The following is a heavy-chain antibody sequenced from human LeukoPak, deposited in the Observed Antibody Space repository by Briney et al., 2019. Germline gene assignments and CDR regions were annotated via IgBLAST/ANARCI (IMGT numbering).Heavy chain of an antibody. V-gene: IGHV4-34*01. CDR3: ARRRRVLMIQLWTEPGYFDY. D-gene: IGHD5-18*01. J-gene: IGHJ4*02. Sequence: KPSETLSLTCAVYGGSFSGYYWSWIRQPPGKGLEWIGEINHSGSTNYNPSLKSRVTISVDTSKNQFSLKLSSVTAADTAVYCCARRRRVLMIQLWTEPGYFDYWGQGTLVTVSS. CDR1: GGSFSGYY. CDR2: INHSGST.